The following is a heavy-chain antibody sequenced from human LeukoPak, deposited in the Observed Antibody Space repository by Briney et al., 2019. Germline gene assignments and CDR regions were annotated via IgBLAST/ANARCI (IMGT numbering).Heavy chain of an antibody. V-gene: IGHV4-39*01. Sequence: SETLSLTCTVSGGSISSSSYYWGWIRQPPGKGLEWIGSIYYSGSTYYNPSLKSRVTISVDTSKNQFSLKLSSVTAADTAVYYCARKPYYYDRGYFQHWGQGTLVTVSS. CDR3: ARKPYYYDRGYFQH. CDR1: GGSISSSSYY. D-gene: IGHD3-22*01. J-gene: IGHJ1*01. CDR2: IYYSGST.